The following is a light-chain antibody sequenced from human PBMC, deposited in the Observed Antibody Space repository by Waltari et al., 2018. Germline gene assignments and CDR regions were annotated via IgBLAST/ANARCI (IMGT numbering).Light chain of an antibody. Sequence: EIVLTQSPATLSLSPGERATLSCSASQTVRSYLAWNQQKPGQAPRLLIFDASSRAPGIPAKFSGSGSGTDFTLTVSNLEPEDFAVYYCQQRSNWPYTFGQGTRVEIK. CDR2: DAS. CDR3: QQRSNWPYT. J-gene: IGKJ2*01. V-gene: IGKV3-11*01. CDR1: QTVRSY.